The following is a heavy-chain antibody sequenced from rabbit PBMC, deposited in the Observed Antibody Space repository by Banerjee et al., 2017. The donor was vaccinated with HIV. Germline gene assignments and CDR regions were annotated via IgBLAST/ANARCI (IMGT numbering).Heavy chain of an antibody. Sequence: QEQLVESGGGLVKPGGSLKLSCKASGFDFSSYGVSWVRQAPGKGLEWIGCINTNSGNTVYANWAKGRFTISKTSSTTVTLQMTSLTAADTATYFCARDLAGVIGWNFNLWGQGTLVTVS. J-gene: IGHJ4*01. V-gene: IGHV1S45*01. CDR1: GFDFSSYG. D-gene: IGHD4-1*01. CDR3: ARDLAGVIGWNFNL. CDR2: INTNSGNT.